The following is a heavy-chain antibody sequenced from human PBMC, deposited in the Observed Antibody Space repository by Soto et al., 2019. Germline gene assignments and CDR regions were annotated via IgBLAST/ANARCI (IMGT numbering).Heavy chain of an antibody. CDR3: ARDPLYYDLRWFDP. J-gene: IGHJ5*02. D-gene: IGHD3-3*01. V-gene: IGHV4-59*12. CDR1: GGSISPYY. Sequence: PSETLSLTCTASGGSISPYYWSWIRQPPGEGMEWIGYIYYSGYTNYNPSLKSRLTISVDTSKNQLSLKLSSVTAADTAVYYCARDPLYYDLRWFDPWGQGTLVTVSS. CDR2: IYYSGYT.